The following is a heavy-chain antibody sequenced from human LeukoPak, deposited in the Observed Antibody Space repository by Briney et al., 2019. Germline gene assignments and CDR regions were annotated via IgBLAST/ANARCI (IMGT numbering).Heavy chain of an antibody. CDR1: GFTFSSYG. J-gene: IGHJ4*02. CDR2: ISYDGSNE. Sequence: GGSLRLSCVASGFTFSSYGMHWVRQAPGKGLEWVAVISYDGSNEYYADSVKGRFTISRDNAKNTLYLHMNSLTVEDTAVYYCGRGMRDYYGLDYWGQGILVTVSS. D-gene: IGHD3-10*01. V-gene: IGHV3-30*03. CDR3: GRGMRDYYGLDY.